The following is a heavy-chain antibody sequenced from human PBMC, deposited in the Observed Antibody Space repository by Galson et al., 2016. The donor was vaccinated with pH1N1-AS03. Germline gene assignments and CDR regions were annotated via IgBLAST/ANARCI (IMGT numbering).Heavy chain of an antibody. CDR3: AKSPGYWSAGSCPDQGDFDS. Sequence: SLRLSCAGSGFTFDAYAMHWVLQAPGKGLEWASGIDWNSGTIGYTDSVKGQFTISRDNAKNSLYLQMNSLRGGDTVLYYCAKSPGYWSAGSCPDQGDFDSWGQGTLVTVSS. CDR1: GFTFDAYA. D-gene: IGHD2-15*01. CDR2: IDWNSGTI. J-gene: IGHJ4*02. V-gene: IGHV3-9*01.